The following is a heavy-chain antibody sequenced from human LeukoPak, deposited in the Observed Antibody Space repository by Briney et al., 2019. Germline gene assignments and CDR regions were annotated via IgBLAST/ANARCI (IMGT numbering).Heavy chain of an antibody. Sequence: GGSLRLSCAASGFTFSSYWMSWVRQAPGEGLEWVAYIKQDGSEKYYVDSVKGRFTISRDNAKNSLYLQMNSLRVEDTAVYYCARGGAEYSSSIDYWGQGTLVTVSS. V-gene: IGHV3-7*01. CDR3: ARGGAEYSSSIDY. CDR2: IKQDGSEK. J-gene: IGHJ4*02. CDR1: GFTFSSYW. D-gene: IGHD6-6*01.